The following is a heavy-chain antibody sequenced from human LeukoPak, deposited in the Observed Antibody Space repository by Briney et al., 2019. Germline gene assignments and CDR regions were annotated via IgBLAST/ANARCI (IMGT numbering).Heavy chain of an antibody. CDR1: GFTFSSYA. V-gene: IGHV3-23*01. J-gene: IGHJ4*02. CDR3: AKEDYDSSKAPLDY. CDR2: ISGSGGST. Sequence: GGSLRLSCAASGFTFSSYAMSWVRQAPGKGLEWVSAISGSGGSTYYADSVKGRFTISRDNSKNTLYLQMNSLSAVDTAVYYCAKEDYDSSKAPLDYWGQGTLVTVSS. D-gene: IGHD3-22*01.